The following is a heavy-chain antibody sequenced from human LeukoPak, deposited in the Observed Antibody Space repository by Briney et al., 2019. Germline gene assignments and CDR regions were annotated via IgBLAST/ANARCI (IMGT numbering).Heavy chain of an antibody. J-gene: IGHJ2*01. CDR3: ARGGIAVAGTPWYFDL. Sequence: SETLSLTCAVYGGSISSYYWSWIRQPPGKGLEWIGYIYYSGSTNYNPSLKSRVTISVDTSKNQFSLKLSSVTAADTAVYYCARGGIAVAGTPWYFDLWGRGTLVTVSS. CDR2: IYYSGST. D-gene: IGHD6-19*01. CDR1: GGSISSYY. V-gene: IGHV4-59*01.